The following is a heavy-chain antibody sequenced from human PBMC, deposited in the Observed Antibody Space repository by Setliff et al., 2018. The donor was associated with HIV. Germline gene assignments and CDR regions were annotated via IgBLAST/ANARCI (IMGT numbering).Heavy chain of an antibody. CDR3: ARDDSNGNADAFDI. Sequence: GGSLRLSCAASGFNFDDYAMHWGRQVPGKGPEWVSGITWNSGTIAYADSVKGRFTISRDNAKKYVYLQMNSLRVEDTALYYCARDDSNGNADAFDIWGQGTTVTVSS. CDR2: ITWNSGTI. CDR1: GFNFDDYA. D-gene: IGHD5-18*01. J-gene: IGHJ3*02. V-gene: IGHV3-9*01.